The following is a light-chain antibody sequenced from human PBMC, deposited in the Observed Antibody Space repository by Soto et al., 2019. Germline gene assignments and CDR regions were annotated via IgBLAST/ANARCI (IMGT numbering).Light chain of an antibody. CDR3: CSYAGTYTYV. Sequence: QSALTQPRSVSGSPGQSVAISCTGTSSDIGGYNYVSWFQQHPGKAPKLMIYDVSKWPSGVPDRFSGSKSGNTASLTISGLQAEDEADYYCCSYAGTYTYVFGTGTKVTDL. CDR2: DVS. J-gene: IGLJ1*01. V-gene: IGLV2-11*01. CDR1: SSDIGGYNY.